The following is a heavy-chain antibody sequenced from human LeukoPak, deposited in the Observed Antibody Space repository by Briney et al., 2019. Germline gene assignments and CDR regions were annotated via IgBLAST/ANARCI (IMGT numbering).Heavy chain of an antibody. V-gene: IGHV4-4*02. J-gene: IGHJ4*02. D-gene: IGHD4-17*01. Sequence: GSLRLSCAASGFTFSSYSMNWVRQAPGKGLEWIGEIYHSGSTNYNPSLKSRVTISVDKSKNQFSLKLSSVTAADTAVYYCARQDDYGDYYFDYWGQGTLVTVSS. CDR3: ARQDDYGDYYFDY. CDR2: IYHSGST. CDR1: GFTFSSYSM.